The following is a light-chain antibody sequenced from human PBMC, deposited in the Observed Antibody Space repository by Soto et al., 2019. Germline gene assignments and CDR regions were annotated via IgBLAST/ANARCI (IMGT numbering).Light chain of an antibody. CDR2: AAS. CDR3: HKYSSVPV. J-gene: IGKJ3*01. CDR1: QGIRNF. V-gene: IGKV1-27*01. Sequence: DIQMTQSPTSLSASVGDRVTITCRASQGIRNFVAWYQQKPGKAPKLLIYAASTLQSGVPSRFSGSGSGTNFTLTINGLQPADLATSACHKYSSVPVFGPGTKVEIK.